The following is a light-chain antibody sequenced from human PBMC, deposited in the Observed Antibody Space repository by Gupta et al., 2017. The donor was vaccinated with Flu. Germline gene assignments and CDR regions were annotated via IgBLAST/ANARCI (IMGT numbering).Light chain of an antibody. V-gene: IGKV3-20*01. CDR1: QSASSSY. Sequence: TQCPGTLSLSPGERATLSCRASQSASSSYLAWYQQKPGQAPRLLIYGASTRATGISDRFSGSGSGTDFTLTISRLEPEDFAVYYCHQYGVSPPIIFGRGTKLEIK. CDR3: HQYGVSPPII. CDR2: GAS. J-gene: IGKJ4*01.